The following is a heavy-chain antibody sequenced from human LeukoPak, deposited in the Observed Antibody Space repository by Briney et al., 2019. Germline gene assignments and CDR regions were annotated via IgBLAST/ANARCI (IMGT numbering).Heavy chain of an antibody. CDR2: ISSGGSTI. CDR1: GFTFSSYE. J-gene: IGHJ4*02. D-gene: IGHD5-18*01. CDR3: ARTWIQLFDY. V-gene: IGHV3-48*03. Sequence: GGSLRLSCAASGFTFSSYEMNWVRQAPGKGLEWVSYISSGGSTIYYADSVKGRFTISRDNAKNSLYLQMNSLRAEDTAVYYCARTWIQLFDYWGQGTLVTVSS.